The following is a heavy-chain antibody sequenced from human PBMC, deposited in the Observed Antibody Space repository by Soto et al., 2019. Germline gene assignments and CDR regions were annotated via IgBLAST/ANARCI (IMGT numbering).Heavy chain of an antibody. CDR3: ARAYSYGGYYYYGMDV. CDR1: GGSISSYY. Sequence: SETLSLTCTVFGGSISSYYWSWIRQPQGKGLEWIGYIYYSGSTNYNPSLKSRVTISVDTSKNQFSLKLSSVTAADTAVYYCARAYSYGGYYYYGMDVWGQGTTVTVSS. J-gene: IGHJ6*02. D-gene: IGHD5-18*01. CDR2: IYYSGST. V-gene: IGHV4-59*01.